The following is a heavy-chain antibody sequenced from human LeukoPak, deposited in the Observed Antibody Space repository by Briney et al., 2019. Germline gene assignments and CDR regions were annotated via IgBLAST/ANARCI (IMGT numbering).Heavy chain of an antibody. CDR2: INPSSGST. CDR3: AKDGEYYDSRGSYFDS. D-gene: IGHD3-22*01. CDR1: GYTFTSFY. Sequence: ASVKVSCKASGYTFTSFYMHWVRQAPGQGLEWMGIINPSSGSTSNAQKFQGRVTMTRDTSTSTVYMELSSLRSEDTAVYYCAKDGEYYDSRGSYFDSWGQGTLVTVSS. J-gene: IGHJ4*02. V-gene: IGHV1-46*01.